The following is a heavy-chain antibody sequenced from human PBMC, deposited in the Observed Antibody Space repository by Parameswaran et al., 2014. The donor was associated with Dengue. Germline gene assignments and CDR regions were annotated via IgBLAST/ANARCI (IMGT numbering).Heavy chain of an antibody. Sequence: ASETLSLTCTVSGGSISSSSYYWGWIRQPPGKGLEWIGSIYYSGSTYYNPSLKSRVTISVDTSKNQFSLKLSSVTAADTAVYYCASLSPTIAAPLPPPPYWGQGTLVTVSS. CDR3: ASLSPTIAAPLPPPPY. J-gene: IGHJ4*02. D-gene: IGHD6-6*01. CDR2: IYYSGST. V-gene: IGHV4-39*01. CDR1: GGSISSSSYY.